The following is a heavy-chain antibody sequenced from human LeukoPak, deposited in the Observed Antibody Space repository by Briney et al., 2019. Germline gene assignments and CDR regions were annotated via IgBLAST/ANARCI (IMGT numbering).Heavy chain of an antibody. V-gene: IGHV1-2*02. Sequence: ASVKVSCKASGYTFTGYYMHWVRQAPGQGLEWMGWINPNSGGTNYAQKFQGRVTMTRDTSISTAYMELSRLRSDDTAVYCCARAGDGPNSNFDYWGQGTLVTVSS. D-gene: IGHD5-24*01. CDR1: GYTFTGYY. J-gene: IGHJ4*02. CDR2: INPNSGGT. CDR3: ARAGDGPNSNFDY.